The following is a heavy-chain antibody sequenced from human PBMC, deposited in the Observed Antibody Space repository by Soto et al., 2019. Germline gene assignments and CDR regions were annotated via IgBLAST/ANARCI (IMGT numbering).Heavy chain of an antibody. J-gene: IGHJ4*02. Sequence: AASVKVSCKASGGTYNTFAISWVRQAPGQGLEWMGGIIPVLGPAFYAQKFQGRVTITADKSTITAYLELTSLRSEDTAVYYCVRAAKRYFDYWGQGTLVTVSS. CDR3: VRAAKRYFDY. V-gene: IGHV1-69*10. CDR1: GGTYNTFA. CDR2: IIPVLGPA.